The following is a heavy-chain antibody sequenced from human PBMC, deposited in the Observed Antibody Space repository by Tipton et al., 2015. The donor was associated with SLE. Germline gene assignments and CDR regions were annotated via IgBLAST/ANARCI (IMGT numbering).Heavy chain of an antibody. CDR1: GGSFSGYY. CDR3: ARAGRAWNLFDY. D-gene: IGHD1-1*01. Sequence: TLSLTCAVYGGSFSGYYWGWIRQPPGKGLEWIGSIYHSGSTYYNPSLKSRVTISVDTSKNQFALKLSSVTAADTAVHYCARAGRAWNLFDYWGQGTLVTVSS. J-gene: IGHJ4*02. V-gene: IGHV4-38-2*01. CDR2: IYHSGST.